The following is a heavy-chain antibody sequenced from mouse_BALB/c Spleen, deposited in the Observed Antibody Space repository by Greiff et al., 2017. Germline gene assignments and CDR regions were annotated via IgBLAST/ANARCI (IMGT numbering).Heavy chain of an antibody. CDR3: ARDQEVAY. CDR1: GYSITSGYY. Sequence: EVKLLESGPGLVQPSQSLSLTCSVTGYSITSGYYWNWIRQFPGNKLEWMGYISYDGSNNYNPSLKNRISINRDTSKNQFFLKLNSVTTEDTATYYCARDQEVAYWGQGTLVTVSA. D-gene: IGHD3-2*02. J-gene: IGHJ3*01. CDR2: ISYDGSN. V-gene: IGHV3-6*02.